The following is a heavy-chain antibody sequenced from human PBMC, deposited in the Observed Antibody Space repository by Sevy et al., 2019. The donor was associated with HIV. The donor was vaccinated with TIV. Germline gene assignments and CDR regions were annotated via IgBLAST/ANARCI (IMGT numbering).Heavy chain of an antibody. D-gene: IGHD2-21*01. CDR1: GFTFSDYY. V-gene: IGHV3-7*01. J-gene: IGHJ4*02. CDR2: IKQDRSQK. Sequence: GGSLRLSCAASGFTFSDYYMGWVRQAPRKGLEWVANIKQDRSQKNYLDSVKGRFTISRDNAKNSLYLQMNRLRVDDTAVYYCARELWPGDYWGQGTLVTVSS. CDR3: ARELWPGDY.